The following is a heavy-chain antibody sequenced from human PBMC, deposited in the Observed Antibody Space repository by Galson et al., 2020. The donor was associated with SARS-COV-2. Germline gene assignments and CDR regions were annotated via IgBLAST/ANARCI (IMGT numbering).Heavy chain of an antibody. D-gene: IGHD3-22*01. Sequence: SQTLSLTCTVSGGSISSSTYYWGWIRQPPGKGLEWIGSIYYSGSTYYNPSLKSRVTISVDTSKNQFSLKLSSVTAADTADYYCARFYYDSSGYYSHYFDYWGQGTLVTVSS. CDR1: GGSISSSTYY. CDR3: ARFYYDSSGYYSHYFDY. CDR2: IYYSGST. J-gene: IGHJ4*02. V-gene: IGHV4-39*01.